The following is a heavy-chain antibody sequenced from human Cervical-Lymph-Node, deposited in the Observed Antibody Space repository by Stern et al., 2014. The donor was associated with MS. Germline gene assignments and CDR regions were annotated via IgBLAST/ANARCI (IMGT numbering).Heavy chain of an antibody. V-gene: IGHV1-69*06. Sequence: MQLVESGDEVKKPGSSVKVSCKASRDTFSHYALSWVRQAPEHGLEWMGGIIPGLGTTSYAQKFQGRITISADTSTNTLYMELNSLRSEDTAVYFCARDQGDYGSGSEDSWFDPWGQGTLVTVSS. CDR1: RDTFSHYA. J-gene: IGHJ5*02. D-gene: IGHD3-10*01. CDR2: IIPGLGTT. CDR3: ARDQGDYGSGSEDSWFDP.